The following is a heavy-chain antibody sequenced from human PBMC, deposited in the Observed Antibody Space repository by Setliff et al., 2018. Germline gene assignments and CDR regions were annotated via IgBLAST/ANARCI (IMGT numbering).Heavy chain of an antibody. V-gene: IGHV4-34*01. D-gene: IGHD3-3*01. Sequence: SETLSLTCAAYGGTFSDYYWTWIRQPPGKGLEWIGEINHRGSTNYNPSLKSRATISIDTSKRQFSLKLTSVTAADTAVYYCARMSGFQYIDVWDKGTTVTVSS. CDR3: ARMSGFQYIDV. J-gene: IGHJ6*03. CDR1: GGTFSDYY. CDR2: INHRGST.